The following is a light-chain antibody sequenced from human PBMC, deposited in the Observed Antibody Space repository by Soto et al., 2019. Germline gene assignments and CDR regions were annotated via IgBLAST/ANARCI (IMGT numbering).Light chain of an antibody. CDR2: KAS. CDR3: QQYERYPMT. J-gene: IGKJ4*01. Sequence: DGQMTQYPSTLSASVGDRVTITCRASQSISSWLAWYQQKPGKAPKLLISKASTLQTGVPSRFSVSGFGTEFTLIISILQSDVFATYYCQQYERYPMTFGGGTKVEIK. V-gene: IGKV1-5*03. CDR1: QSISSW.